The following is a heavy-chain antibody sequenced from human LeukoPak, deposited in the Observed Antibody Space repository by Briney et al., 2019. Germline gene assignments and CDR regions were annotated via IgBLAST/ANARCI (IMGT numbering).Heavy chain of an antibody. CDR3: ARDVDFDS. Sequence: GGSLRLSCAASGFTFRSYWMHWVRQGPGKGLMWVSRINSDATSATYADSVKGRFTISRDNAKNTLYLQMDSLTAEDSGVYYSARDVDFDSWGQGTLVTVSS. CDR2: INSDATSA. CDR1: GFTFRSYW. J-gene: IGHJ4*02. V-gene: IGHV3-74*01.